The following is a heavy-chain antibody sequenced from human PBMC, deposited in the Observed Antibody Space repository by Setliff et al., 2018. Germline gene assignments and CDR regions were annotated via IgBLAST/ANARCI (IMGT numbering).Heavy chain of an antibody. D-gene: IGHD2-2*01. V-gene: IGHV4-30-4*08. CDR1: GYSISSGYY. J-gene: IGHJ3*02. Sequence: KASETLSLTCTVSGYSISSGYYWGWIRQSPGKGLEWIGYISDSGSTYYNPSLKSRVSISVDTSKNQFSLTLTSVTAADTALYYCARDRAVVVLPAAQEAFDIWGQGTLVTVSS. CDR2: ISDSGST. CDR3: ARDRAVVVLPAAQEAFDI.